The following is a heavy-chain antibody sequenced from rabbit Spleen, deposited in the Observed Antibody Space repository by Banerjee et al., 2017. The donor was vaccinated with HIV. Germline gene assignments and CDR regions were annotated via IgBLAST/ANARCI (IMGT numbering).Heavy chain of an antibody. CDR1: GFSFSDRDV. CDR2: INASTGKP. D-gene: IGHD8-1*01. CDR3: ARDTGSSFSSYGMDL. J-gene: IGHJ6*01. Sequence: QEQLVESGGGLVQPEGSLTLTCKASGFSFSDRDVMCWVRQAPGKGLEWIACINASTGKPVYATWASGRFTISRTSSTTVTLRMTSLTAADRATYFCARDTGSSFSSYGMDLWARAPSSPS. V-gene: IGHV1S45*01.